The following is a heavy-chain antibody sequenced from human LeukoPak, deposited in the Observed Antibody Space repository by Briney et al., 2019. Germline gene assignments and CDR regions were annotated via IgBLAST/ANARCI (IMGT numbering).Heavy chain of an antibody. CDR3: ARYYYDSSGYWGTYYFDY. CDR1: GGSFSGYY. Sequence: SSETLSLTCAVYGGSFSGYYWSWIRQPPGKGLEWIGEINHSGSTNYNPSLKSRVTISVDKSKNQFSLKLSSVTAADTAVYYCARYYYDSSGYWGTYYFDYWGQGTLVTVSS. J-gene: IGHJ4*02. CDR2: INHSGST. V-gene: IGHV4-34*01. D-gene: IGHD3-22*01.